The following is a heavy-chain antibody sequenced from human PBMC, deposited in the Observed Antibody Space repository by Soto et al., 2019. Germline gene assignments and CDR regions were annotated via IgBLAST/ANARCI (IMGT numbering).Heavy chain of an antibody. V-gene: IGHV3-9*01. CDR2: ISCNSGSI. D-gene: IGHD3-22*01. CDR3: AKDMSDSSCYYRYYFDY. J-gene: IGHJ4*02. Sequence: EVQLVESGGGLVQPGRYLRLSCAASGFTFDDYAMHWVRQAPGKGLEWVSGISCNSGSIGYANSVKGRFTIARDNAKNTLYLKMNSLRAEVTALYYCAKDMSDSSCYYRYYFDYWGQGTLVTVSS. CDR1: GFTFDDYA.